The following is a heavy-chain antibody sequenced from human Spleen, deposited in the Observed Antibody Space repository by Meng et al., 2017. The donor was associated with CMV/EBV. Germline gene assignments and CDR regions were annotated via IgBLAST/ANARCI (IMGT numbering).Heavy chain of an antibody. V-gene: IGHV4-30-4*08. CDR1: GGSISSGDYY. D-gene: IGHD3-10*01. J-gene: IGHJ5*02. CDR2: IYYSRST. Sequence: QVRLQESCPGLVMPSQTLSLSCPVSGGSISSGDYYWSWIRQPPGKGREWIGYIYYSRSTYYNPSLKSRVTISVDTSKNQFSLKLSSVTAADTAVYYCARVSDWFDPWGQGTLVTVSS. CDR3: ARVSDWFDP.